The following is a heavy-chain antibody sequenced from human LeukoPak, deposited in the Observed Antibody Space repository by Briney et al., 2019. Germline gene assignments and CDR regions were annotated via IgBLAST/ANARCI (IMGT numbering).Heavy chain of an antibody. D-gene: IGHD3-10*01. CDR1: GYTFAGYY. CDR3: ARDLDYYGSGSYYLLDY. V-gene: IGHV1-2*02. Sequence: ASVKVSCKASGYTFAGYYMHWVRQAPGQGLEWMGWINPNSGGTNYARKFQGRVTMTRDTSISTVYMELSRLRSDDTAIYYCARDLDYYGSGSYYLLDYWGQGTLVTVSS. J-gene: IGHJ4*02. CDR2: INPNSGGT.